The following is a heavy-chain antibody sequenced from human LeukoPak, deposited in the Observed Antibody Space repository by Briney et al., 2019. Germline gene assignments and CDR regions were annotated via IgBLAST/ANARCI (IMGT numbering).Heavy chain of an antibody. CDR2: MYYSGST. D-gene: IGHD6-13*01. V-gene: IGHV4-59*01. J-gene: IGHJ5*02. Sequence: PSETLSLTCTVSGGSINYYYWSWIRQPPGKGLEWIGYMYYSGSTDYNPPLKSRVTISVDTSKNQFSLKMSSVTAADTAVYYCARVVASAGTPYWFDPWGQGTLVTVSS. CDR3: ARVVASAGTPYWFDP. CDR1: GGSINYYY.